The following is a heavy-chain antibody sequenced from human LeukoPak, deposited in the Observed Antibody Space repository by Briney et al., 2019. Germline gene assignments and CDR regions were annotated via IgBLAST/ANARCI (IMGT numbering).Heavy chain of an antibody. V-gene: IGHV3-7*01. CDR2: IWPDGSEK. D-gene: IGHD4-17*01. Sequence: GGSLRLSCGTSGFSFSNSYMSLVRQGPGKGLEWVATIWPDGSEKKYMDSLRDRFAISRDNARGVLYLQMNSLSVEDTAVYFCARLLGFVTTFDYWGQGALATVSS. J-gene: IGHJ4*02. CDR3: ARLLGFVTTFDY. CDR1: GFSFSNSY.